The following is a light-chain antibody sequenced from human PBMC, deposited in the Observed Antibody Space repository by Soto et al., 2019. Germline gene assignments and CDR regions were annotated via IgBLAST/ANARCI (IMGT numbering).Light chain of an antibody. J-gene: IGKJ1*01. CDR1: QSVGSY. V-gene: IGKV3-11*01. CDR3: QQRSSWPWS. CDR2: DES. Sequence: EIVLTQSPATLSSSPGERAILSCRATQSVGSYLAWYQQRPGQAPRLLIYDESTRATGVPARFSGSGSGTDFTLTISSLEPGDSAVYYCQQRSSWPWSFGQGTKVDIK.